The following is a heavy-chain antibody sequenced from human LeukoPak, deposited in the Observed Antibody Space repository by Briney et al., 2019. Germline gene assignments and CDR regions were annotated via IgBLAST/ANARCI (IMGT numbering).Heavy chain of an antibody. Sequence: SETLSLTCTVSGYSISSNNWWAWIRQPPGKGLEWIGYIYYNGNTYYNPYNPSLTSRVTMSVDTSKNQFSLKLDSVTEIDTAMYYCARNQAVAANRGAFDIWGQGTMVTVSS. CDR3: ARNQAVAANRGAFDI. D-gene: IGHD6-19*01. V-gene: IGHV4-28*01. CDR1: GYSISSNNW. CDR2: IYYNGNT. J-gene: IGHJ3*02.